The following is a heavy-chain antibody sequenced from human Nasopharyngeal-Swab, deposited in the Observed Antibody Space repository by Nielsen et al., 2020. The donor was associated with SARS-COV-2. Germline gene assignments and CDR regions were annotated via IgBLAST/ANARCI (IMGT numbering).Heavy chain of an antibody. CDR1: GFTFSDYS. J-gene: IGHJ4*02. CDR2: ISSSGSSI. D-gene: IGHD5-12*01. V-gene: IGHV3-11*04. Sequence: GESLKISCAASGFTFSDYSMSWIRQAPGKGLEWISHISSSGSSIYYAASVKGRFTISRDNAKNSLYLQMNSLRVEDTAVYYCARVWRYASDEWGQGTLVTVSS. CDR3: ARVWRYASDE.